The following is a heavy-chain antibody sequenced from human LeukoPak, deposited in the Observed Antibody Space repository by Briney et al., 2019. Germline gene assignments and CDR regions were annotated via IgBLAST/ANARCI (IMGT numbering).Heavy chain of an antibody. CDR1: GFTFSSYA. J-gene: IGHJ3*02. CDR2: ISGSGGST. V-gene: IGHV3-23*01. Sequence: GGSLRLSCAASGFTFSSYAVSWVRQAPGKGLEWVSAISGSGGSTYYADSVKGRFTISRDNSKNTLYLQMNSLRAEDTAVYYCAKDETYYDFWSGYADAFDIWGQGTMVTVSS. D-gene: IGHD3-3*01. CDR3: AKDETYYDFWSGYADAFDI.